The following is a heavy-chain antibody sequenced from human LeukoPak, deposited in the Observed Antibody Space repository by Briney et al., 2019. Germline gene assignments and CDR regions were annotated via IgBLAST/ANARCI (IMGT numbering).Heavy chain of an antibody. J-gene: IGHJ4*02. CDR1: GGSISSYY. CDR2: IYYSGST. Sequence: SETLSLTCTVSGGSISSYYWSWIRQPPGKGLEWIGYIYYSGSTNYNPSLKSRVTISVDTSKNQFSLKLSSVTAADTAVYYCASTIRGYYDFWSGYFHPHPYYFDYWGQGTLVTVSS. V-gene: IGHV4-59*08. CDR3: ASTIRGYYDFWSGYFHPHPYYFDY. D-gene: IGHD3-3*01.